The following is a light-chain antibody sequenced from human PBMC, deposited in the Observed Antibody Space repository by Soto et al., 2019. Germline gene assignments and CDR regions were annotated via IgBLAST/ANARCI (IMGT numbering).Light chain of an antibody. Sequence: DIVMTQSRATRSVSAGERAALGCRASQSVSNNLAWYQQKPGQAPRLLIYGASTRATGIPARFSGSGSGTESPLTISSLQSDDLALYHSQQYPTRPRGTFRQGTKVDIK. CDR3: QQYPTRPRGT. CDR1: QSVSNN. J-gene: IGKJ1*01. V-gene: IGKV3-15*01. CDR2: GAS.